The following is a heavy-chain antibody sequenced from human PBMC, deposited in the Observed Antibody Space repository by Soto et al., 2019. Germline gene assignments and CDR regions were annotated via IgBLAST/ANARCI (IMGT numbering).Heavy chain of an antibody. J-gene: IGHJ4*02. V-gene: IGHV3-23*01. CDR3: AKNSKGYSGSDFDH. D-gene: IGHD5-12*01. Sequence: EVQLLESGGGVGQPGGSLRLSCSASGFSFSGYAMSWVRQSAGKGLEWVSAVSGSGATTFYADSVRGRFTISRDNSNNSCYLKISDLRGEDTAVYYCAKNSKGYSGSDFDHWGQGIPVTVSS. CDR2: VSGSGATT. CDR1: GFSFSGYA.